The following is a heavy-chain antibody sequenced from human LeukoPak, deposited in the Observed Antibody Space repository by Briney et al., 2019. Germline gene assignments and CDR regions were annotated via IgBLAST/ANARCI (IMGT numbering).Heavy chain of an antibody. CDR3: ARWDGYGDL. CDR2: FGDTGMP. CDR1: EFTFSTYG. Sequence: GGSLRLSCAASEFTFSTYGMTWVRQAPGKGLEWVSGFGDTGMPHYRDSVKGRFSISRDNSKNTFYLRMNSLRAEDTAIYYCARWDGYGDLWGRGTLVTVSS. J-gene: IGHJ2*01. V-gene: IGHV3-23*01. D-gene: IGHD5-12*01.